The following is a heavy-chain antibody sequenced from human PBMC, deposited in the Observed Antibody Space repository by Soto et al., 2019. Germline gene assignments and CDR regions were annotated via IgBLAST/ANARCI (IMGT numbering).Heavy chain of an antibody. Sequence: GGSLRLSCAASGFTVSSNYMSWVRQAPGKGLEWVSVIYSGGSTYYADSVKGRFTISRDNSKNTLYLQMNSLRAEDTAVYYCARDLVHRRITIFGVAPAYYYYGMDVWGQGTTVTVS. CDR2: IYSGGST. CDR1: GFTVSSNY. CDR3: ARDLVHRRITIFGVAPAYYYYGMDV. J-gene: IGHJ6*02. V-gene: IGHV3-53*01. D-gene: IGHD3-3*01.